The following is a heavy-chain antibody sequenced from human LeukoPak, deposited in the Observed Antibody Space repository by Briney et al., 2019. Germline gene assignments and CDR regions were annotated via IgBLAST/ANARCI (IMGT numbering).Heavy chain of an antibody. CDR3: AKDSLLRGYSSSWRFDY. CDR2: IRYDGSNK. CDR1: GFTFSSYG. J-gene: IGHJ4*02. Sequence: GGSLRLSCAASGFTFSSYGMHWVRQAPGKGLEWVAFIRYDGSNKYYADSVKGRFTIARDNSKNTLYLQMNSLRAEDTAVYYCAKDSLLRGYSSSWRFDYWGQGPLVTVSS. D-gene: IGHD6-13*01. V-gene: IGHV3-30*02.